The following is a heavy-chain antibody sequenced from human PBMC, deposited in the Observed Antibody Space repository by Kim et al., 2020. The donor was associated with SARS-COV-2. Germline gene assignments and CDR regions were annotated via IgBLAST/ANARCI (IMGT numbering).Heavy chain of an antibody. J-gene: IGHJ3*02. CDR3: AKTRSGWLEDAFDI. V-gene: IGHV3-23*01. CDR1: GFTFSSYA. CDR2: ISASGGST. D-gene: IGHD6-19*01. Sequence: GGSLRLSCAASGFTFSSYAMTWVRQAPGKGLDWVSGISASGGSTYYADSVKGRFTISRDNSKNALYLQMNGLRAEDTAEYYCAKTRSGWLEDAFDIWGQGTMVTVSS.